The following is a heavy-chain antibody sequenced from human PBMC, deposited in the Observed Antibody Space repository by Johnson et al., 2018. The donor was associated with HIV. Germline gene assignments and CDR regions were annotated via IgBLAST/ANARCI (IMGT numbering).Heavy chain of an antibody. CDR1: GLIVSDNY. CDR3: ASFAAAGDAFDI. V-gene: IGHV3-66*03. CDR2: IYSGGST. Sequence: VQLVESGGGLMQPGGSLRLSCEASGLIVSDNYMNWVRQAPGKGLEWVSVIYSGGSTYYADSVKGRFTISRDNSKNTLYLQMNSLRAEDTAVYYCASFAAAGDAFDIWCQGTMVTVSS. J-gene: IGHJ3*02. D-gene: IGHD6-13*01.